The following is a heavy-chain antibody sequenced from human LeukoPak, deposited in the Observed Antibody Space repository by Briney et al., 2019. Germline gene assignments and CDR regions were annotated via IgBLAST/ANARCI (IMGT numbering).Heavy chain of an antibody. CDR2: IYYSGST. Sequence: PSETLSLTCTVSGYSISSGYYWGWIRQPPGKGLEWIGYIYYSGSTNYNPSLKSRVTISVDTSKNQFSLKLSSVTAADTAVYYCAGGYYYMDVWGKGTTVTISS. CDR3: AGGYYYMDV. V-gene: IGHV4-61*01. CDR1: GYSISSGYY. J-gene: IGHJ6*03.